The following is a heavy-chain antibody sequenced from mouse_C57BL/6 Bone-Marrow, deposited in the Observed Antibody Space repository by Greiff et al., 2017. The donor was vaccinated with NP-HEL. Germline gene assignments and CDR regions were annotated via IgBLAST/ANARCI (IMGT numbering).Heavy chain of an antibody. CDR2: IYPETGGT. D-gene: IGHD2-3*01. J-gene: IGHJ2*01. Sequence: QVQLQQSGAELVRPGASVTLSCKASGYTFTDYEMHWVKQTPVHGLEWIGAIYPETGGTAYNQQFKGKAILTADKSSSTGYIARRSPTSEDSAVNYCTDDDYYLFDYWGQGTTLTVSS. CDR1: GYTFTDYE. V-gene: IGHV1-15*01. CDR3: TDDDYYLFDY.